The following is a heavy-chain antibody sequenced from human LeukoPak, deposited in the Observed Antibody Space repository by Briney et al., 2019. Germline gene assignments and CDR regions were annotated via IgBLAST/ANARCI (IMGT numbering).Heavy chain of an antibody. Sequence: SETLSLTCTVSGGSISGYYWSWIRQPPGKGLEWIGYMSYSGSTNYNPSLKSRVTILVDTSKTQFSLKLSSVTAADTAVYYCARQRDGSPDDYGMDVWGQGTTVTVS. V-gene: IGHV4-59*08. D-gene: IGHD5-24*01. CDR3: ARQRDGSPDDYGMDV. CDR1: GGSISGYY. J-gene: IGHJ6*02. CDR2: MSYSGST.